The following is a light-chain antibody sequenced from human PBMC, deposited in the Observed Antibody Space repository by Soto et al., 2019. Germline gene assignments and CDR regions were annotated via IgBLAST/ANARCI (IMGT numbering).Light chain of an antibody. V-gene: IGKV3-11*01. CDR1: QSVSRY. CDR3: HQRSNWPLHT. CDR2: DAS. J-gene: IGKJ2*01. Sequence: EIVLTQSPATLSLSPGERATLSCRAGQSVSRYFAWYQQKPGQAPRLLIYDASNRATGIPARFSGSGSGTDFTLTLSSVEPEDFAVYYCHQRSNWPLHTFGLTTQLEI.